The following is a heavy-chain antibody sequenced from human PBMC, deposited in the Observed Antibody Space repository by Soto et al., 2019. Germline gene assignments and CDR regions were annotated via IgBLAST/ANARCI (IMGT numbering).Heavy chain of an antibody. D-gene: IGHD7-27*01. Sequence: SETLSLTCTVSGGSISSYYWSWIRQPPGKGLEWIGYIYYSGSTNYNPSLKSRVTISVDTSKNQFSLKLSSVTAADTAVYYCARRPGDYYYYGMDVWGQGTTVTVSS. CDR1: GGSISSYY. CDR2: IYYSGST. CDR3: ARRPGDYYYYGMDV. V-gene: IGHV4-59*08. J-gene: IGHJ6*02.